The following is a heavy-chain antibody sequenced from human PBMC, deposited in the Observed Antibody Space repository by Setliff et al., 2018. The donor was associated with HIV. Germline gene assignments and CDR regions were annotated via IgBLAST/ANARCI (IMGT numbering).Heavy chain of an antibody. V-gene: IGHV3-30*02. CDR3: ASLLSRGYCYDRSGYSYRDY. CDR2: IRYDGSNK. J-gene: IGHJ4*02. CDR1: GFTFSSYG. D-gene: IGHD3-22*01. Sequence: PGGSLRLSCAASGFTFSSYGMHWVRQAPGKGLEWVAFIRYDGSNKYYADSVKGRFTISRDNSKNTLYLQMNSLRAEDTAVYYCASLLSRGYCYDRSGYSYRDYWGQGTLVTVSS.